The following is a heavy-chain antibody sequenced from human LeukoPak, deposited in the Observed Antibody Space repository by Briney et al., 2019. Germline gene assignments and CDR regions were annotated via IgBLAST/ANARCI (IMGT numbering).Heavy chain of an antibody. Sequence: ASVKVSCTASGYTFTSYAMHWVRQAPGQRLEWMGWINAGNGNTKYSQKFQGRVTITRDTSASTAYMELSSLRSEDTAVYYCAREDYGDYQNFDYWGQGTLVTVSS. J-gene: IGHJ4*02. CDR2: INAGNGNT. D-gene: IGHD4-17*01. CDR3: AREDYGDYQNFDY. V-gene: IGHV1-3*01. CDR1: GYTFTSYA.